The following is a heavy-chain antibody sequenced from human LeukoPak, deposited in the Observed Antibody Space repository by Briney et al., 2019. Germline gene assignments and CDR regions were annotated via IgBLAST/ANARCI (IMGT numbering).Heavy chain of an antibody. V-gene: IGHV4-31*03. CDR1: GGSISSSSYY. J-gene: IGHJ6*02. CDR3: ARVLVPGHYYYYYGMDV. D-gene: IGHD6-13*01. Sequence: ASETLSLTCTVSGGSISSSSYYWGWIRQPPGKGLEWIGYIYYSGSTYYNPSLKSRVTISVDTSKNQFSLKLSSVTAADTAVYYCARVLVPGHYYYYYGMDVWGQGTTVTVSS. CDR2: IYYSGST.